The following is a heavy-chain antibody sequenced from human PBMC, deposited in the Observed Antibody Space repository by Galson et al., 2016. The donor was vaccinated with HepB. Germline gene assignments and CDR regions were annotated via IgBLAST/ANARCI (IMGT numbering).Heavy chain of an antibody. D-gene: IGHD6-13*01. V-gene: IGHV3-30*04. CDR2: ILYDGSDK. Sequence: SLRLSCAASGLTFSSYKMHWVRQAPGKGLDWVAVILYDGSDKYYADYVEGRFTISRDNSRNTLYLQMNSLRAEDTAVYYCARDQYVRGSGWYSASGCWGQGTLVTVSS. CDR1: GLTFSSYK. J-gene: IGHJ4*02. CDR3: ARDQYVRGSGWYSASGC.